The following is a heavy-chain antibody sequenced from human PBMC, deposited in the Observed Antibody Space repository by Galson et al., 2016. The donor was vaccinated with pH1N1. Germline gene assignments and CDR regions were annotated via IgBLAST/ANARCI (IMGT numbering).Heavy chain of an antibody. CDR1: GFTFVAFT. CDR3: LRDLTRRGSLPGYYFDS. CDR2: ISGGSRNI. J-gene: IGHJ4*02. D-gene: IGHD1-26*01. Sequence: SLRLSCAASGFTFVAFTMNWIRQAPGKGLEWVSYISGGSRNIHYADSVKGRFTISRDNARNSLYLQLTNLRAEDTAVYYGLRDLTRRGSLPGYYFDSWGQGTLVTVSS. V-gene: IGHV3-48*04.